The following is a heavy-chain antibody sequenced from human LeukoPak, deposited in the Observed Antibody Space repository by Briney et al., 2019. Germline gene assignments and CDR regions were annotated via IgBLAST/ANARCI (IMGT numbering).Heavy chain of an antibody. D-gene: IGHD1-1*01. J-gene: IGHJ2*01. CDR1: GGSISSGGYY. CDR3: ARLRGVQTVSYWYFDL. Sequence: PSETLSLTCTVSGGSISSGGYYWSWIRQHPGKGLEWIGYIYYSGSTYYNPSLKSRVTISVGTSKNQFSLKLSSVTAADTAVYYCARLRGVQTVSYWYFDLWGRGTLVTVSS. CDR2: IYYSGST. V-gene: IGHV4-31*03.